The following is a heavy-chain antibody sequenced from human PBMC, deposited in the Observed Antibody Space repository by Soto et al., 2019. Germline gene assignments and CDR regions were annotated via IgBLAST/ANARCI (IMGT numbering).Heavy chain of an antibody. Sequence: ASVKVSCKASGYTFTSYAMHWVRQAPGQRLEWMGWINAGNGNTKYSQKFQGRVTITRDTSASTAYMELSSLRSEDTAVYYCARVLELPTYYYGMDVWGQGTTVTVPS. CDR2: INAGNGNT. V-gene: IGHV1-3*01. CDR1: GYTFTSYA. CDR3: ARVLELPTYYYGMDV. D-gene: IGHD1-7*01. J-gene: IGHJ6*02.